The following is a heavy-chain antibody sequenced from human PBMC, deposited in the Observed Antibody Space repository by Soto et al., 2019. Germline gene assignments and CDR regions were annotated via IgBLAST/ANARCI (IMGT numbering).Heavy chain of an antibody. J-gene: IGHJ6*02. Sequence: GGSLRLSCAASGFTFSSYSMNWVRQAPGKGLEWVSSISSSSSYIYYADSVKGRFTISRDNAKNSLYLQMNSLRAEDTAVYYCASEKVEQLWFVNLPYYYYGMDVWGQGTTVTVYS. CDR3: ASEKVEQLWFVNLPYYYYGMDV. D-gene: IGHD5-18*01. CDR2: ISSSSSYI. V-gene: IGHV3-21*01. CDR1: GFTFSSYS.